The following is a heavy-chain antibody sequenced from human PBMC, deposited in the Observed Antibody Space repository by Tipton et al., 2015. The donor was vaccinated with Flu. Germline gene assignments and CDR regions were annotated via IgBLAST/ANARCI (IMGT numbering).Heavy chain of an antibody. J-gene: IGHJ4*02. Sequence: QVQLVQSGAEVKKPGASVKVSCRASGYTFTGYYMHWVRQAPGQGLEWMGWINPNSGDTNYAQKFQGRVTMTRDTSISTAYMELSRLRSDDTALYYCASVLRADSSDYWGQGTLVTVSS. CDR2: INPNSGDT. D-gene: IGHD4/OR15-4a*01. CDR1: GYTFTGYY. V-gene: IGHV1-2*02. CDR3: ASVLRADSSDY.